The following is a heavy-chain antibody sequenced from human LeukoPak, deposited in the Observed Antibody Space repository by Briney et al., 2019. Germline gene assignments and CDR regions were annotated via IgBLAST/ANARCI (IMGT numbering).Heavy chain of an antibody. J-gene: IGHJ5*02. Sequence: SQTLSLTCTVSGGSISSGDYYWSWIRQPPGKGLGWIGYIYYSGSTYYNPSLKSRVTISVDTSKNQFSLKLSSVTAADTAVYYCARGASRDFWSGYDANWFDPWGQGTLVTVSS. CDR3: ARGASRDFWSGYDANWFDP. D-gene: IGHD3-3*01. CDR1: GGSISSGDYY. V-gene: IGHV4-30-4*08. CDR2: IYYSGST.